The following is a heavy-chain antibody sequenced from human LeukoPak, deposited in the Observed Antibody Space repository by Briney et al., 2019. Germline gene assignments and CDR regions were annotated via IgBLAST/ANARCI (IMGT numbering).Heavy chain of an antibody. D-gene: IGHD6-13*01. CDR1: GGSISSYY. CDR2: IYYSGST. Sequence: PSETLSLTCTVSGGSISSYYWSWIRQPPGKGLEWIGYIYYSGSTNYNPSLKSRVTISIDTSKNQFSLKLSSVTAADTAVYYCASIDSSSWYSFDYWGQGTLVTVSS. CDR3: ASIDSSSWYSFDY. V-gene: IGHV4-59*08. J-gene: IGHJ4*02.